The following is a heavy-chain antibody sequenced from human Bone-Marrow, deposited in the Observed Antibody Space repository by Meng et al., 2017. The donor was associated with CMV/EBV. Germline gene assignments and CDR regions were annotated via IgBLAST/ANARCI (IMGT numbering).Heavy chain of an antibody. D-gene: IGHD6-6*01. J-gene: IGHJ4*02. CDR2: IDHSGNS. V-gene: IGHV4-4*02. Sequence: SETLSLTCTVSGAPITTTKWWTWVRQTPGKGLEWVGEIDHSGNSNSNPSLKSRLTLSLDTSKNYLSLTMTSVTAEDTAIYYCAREYTNSSAHLGDYFDYWGQGTLVTVSS. CDR3: AREYTNSSAHLGDYFDY. CDR1: GAPITTTKW.